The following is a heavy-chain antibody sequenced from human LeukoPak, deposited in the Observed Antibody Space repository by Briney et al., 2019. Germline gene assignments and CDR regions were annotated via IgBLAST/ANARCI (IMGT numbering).Heavy chain of an antibody. Sequence: GGSLRLSCAASGFTFSSYGMHWVRQAPGKGLEWVAVISYDGSNKYYADSVKGRFTISRDNSKNTLYLQMNSLRAEDTAVYYSAKEIRGVIENPWGQGTLVTVSS. CDR3: AKEIRGVIENP. CDR2: ISYDGSNK. J-gene: IGHJ5*02. CDR1: GFTFSSYG. D-gene: IGHD3-10*01. V-gene: IGHV3-30*18.